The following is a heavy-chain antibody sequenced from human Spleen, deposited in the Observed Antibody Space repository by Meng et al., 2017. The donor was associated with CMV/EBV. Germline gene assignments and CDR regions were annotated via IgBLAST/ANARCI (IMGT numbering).Heavy chain of an antibody. Sequence: FTFGDYYMTWIRQAPGKELEWLSYISSRGSTIYYADSVQGRFTISRDNAKDSLYLQMNSLRAEDTAVYYCARGAADATTYRRYFHHWGQGTLVTVSS. D-gene: IGHD1-26*01. CDR2: ISSRGSTI. CDR1: FTFGDYY. CDR3: ARGAADATTYRRYFHH. J-gene: IGHJ1*01. V-gene: IGHV3-11*04.